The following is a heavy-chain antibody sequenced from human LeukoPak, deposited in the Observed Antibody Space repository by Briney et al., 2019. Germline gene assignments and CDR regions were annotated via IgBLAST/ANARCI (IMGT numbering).Heavy chain of an antibody. V-gene: IGHV3-53*01. Sequence: GGSLRLSCAASGFTVSSNYMSWVRQAPGKGLDWVSVIYSGGNTYYADSVKGRFTISRDNSKNTLYLQMNSLRAEDTAVYHCARDRVGATTNFDYWGQGTLVTVSS. D-gene: IGHD1-26*01. J-gene: IGHJ4*02. CDR1: GFTVSSNY. CDR3: ARDRVGATTNFDY. CDR2: IYSGGNT.